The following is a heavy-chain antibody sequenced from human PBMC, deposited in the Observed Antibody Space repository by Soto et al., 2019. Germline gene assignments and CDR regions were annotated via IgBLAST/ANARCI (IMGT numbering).Heavy chain of an antibody. CDR3: ARGGGVGVAGSAAFDM. CDR2: INPATGAA. D-gene: IGHD3-3*01. Sequence: QLHLVQSGAVVKKPVASVTVSCSASGYPVTAYYMHWVRQAPGRGLEWMVGINPATGAAKYTQTFQGRVTMSRDTSTSTVFMELSGLTSEDTAVFYCARGGGVGVAGSAAFDMWGQGTLVTVSS. V-gene: IGHV1-2*02. CDR1: GYPVTAYY. J-gene: IGHJ3*02.